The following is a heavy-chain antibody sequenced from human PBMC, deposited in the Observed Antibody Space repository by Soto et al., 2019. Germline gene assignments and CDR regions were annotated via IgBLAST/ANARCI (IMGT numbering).Heavy chain of an antibody. CDR3: AREFINIVVVPAAPPTIYGMDF. CDR2: INPNSGGT. V-gene: IGHV1-2*04. J-gene: IGHJ6*02. CDR1: GYTFTGYY. D-gene: IGHD2-2*01. Sequence: ASVKVSCKASGYTFTGYYMHWVRQAPGQGLEWMGWINPNSGGTNYAQKFRGWVTMTRDTSISTAYMELSRLRSDDTAVYYCAREFINIVVVPAAPPTIYGMDFWGQGTTVTVSS.